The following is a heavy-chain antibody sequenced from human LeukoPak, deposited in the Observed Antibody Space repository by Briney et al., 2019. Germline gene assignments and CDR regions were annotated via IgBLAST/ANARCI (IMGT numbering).Heavy chain of an antibody. D-gene: IGHD6-19*01. CDR2: IIPIFGTA. CDR3: ARPAVAGLYYFDY. Sequence: EASVKVSCKASGGTFSSYAISWVRQAPGQGLEWMGGIIPIFGTANYAQKFQGRVTINADESTSTAYMELSSLRSEDTAVYYCARPAVAGLYYFDYWGQGTLVTVSS. J-gene: IGHJ4*02. V-gene: IGHV1-69*13. CDR1: GGTFSSYA.